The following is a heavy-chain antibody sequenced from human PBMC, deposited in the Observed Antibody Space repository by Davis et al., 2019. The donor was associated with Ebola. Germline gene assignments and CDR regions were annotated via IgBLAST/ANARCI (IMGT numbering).Heavy chain of an antibody. J-gene: IGHJ4*02. CDR2: INSKSVSI. D-gene: IGHD5-12*01. CDR3: VRGGYD. CDR1: GFTFSSYS. V-gene: IGHV3-48*02. Sequence: GESLKISCAASGFTFSSYSMNWARQAPGKGLEWISYINSKSVSIHYADSVKGRFTISRDNAKNSLYLQMNRLRHEDTAVYYCVRGGYDWGQGTLVTVSS.